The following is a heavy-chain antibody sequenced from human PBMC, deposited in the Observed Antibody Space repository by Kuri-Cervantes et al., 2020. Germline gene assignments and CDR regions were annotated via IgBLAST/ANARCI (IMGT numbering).Heavy chain of an antibody. J-gene: IGHJ4*02. CDR2: ISGSGGST. CDR1: GFTFSSYG. Sequence: LSLTCAASGFTFSSYGMHWVRQAPGKGLEWVSAISGSGGSTYYPDSVKGRFTISRDNSKNTLYLQMNSLRAEETAVYYCARDRPADYWGQGTLVTVSS. V-gene: IGHV3-23*01. CDR3: ARDRPADY. D-gene: IGHD6-6*01.